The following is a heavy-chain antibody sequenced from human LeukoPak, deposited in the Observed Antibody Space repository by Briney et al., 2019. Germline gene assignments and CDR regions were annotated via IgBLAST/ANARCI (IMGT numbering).Heavy chain of an antibody. CDR1: GYTFTSYY. D-gene: IGHD3-22*01. CDR2: INPSGGST. CDR3: ARGNYDSSGYPHHDAFDI. V-gene: IGHV1-46*01. Sequence: ASVKVSCKASGYTFTSYYMHWVRQAPGQGLGWMGIINPSGGSTSYAQKFQGRVTMTRDTSTSTVYMELSSLRSEDTAVYYCARGNYDSSGYPHHDAFDIWGQGTMVTVSS. J-gene: IGHJ3*02.